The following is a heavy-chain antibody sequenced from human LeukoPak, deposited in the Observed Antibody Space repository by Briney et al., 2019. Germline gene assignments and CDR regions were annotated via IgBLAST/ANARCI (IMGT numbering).Heavy chain of an antibody. CDR3: AKEGGQQLGLSFDS. D-gene: IGHD6-13*01. CDR2: IYYSGST. J-gene: IGHJ4*02. V-gene: IGHV4-31*03. Sequence: SETLSLTCTVSGGSINNGRYYWSWLRQLPGKGLEWIGYIYYSGSTYYNKSLKSRVSISLATSKNQFSLKLSFVTAADTAVYYCAKEGGQQLGLSFDSWGQGTLVTVSS. CDR1: GGSINNGRYY.